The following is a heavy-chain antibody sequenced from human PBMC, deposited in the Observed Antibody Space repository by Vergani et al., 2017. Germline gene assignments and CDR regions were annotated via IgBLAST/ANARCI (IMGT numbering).Heavy chain of an antibody. CDR2: IYYSGST. V-gene: IGHV4-31*03. CDR3: ARDGSGRGGGLDY. D-gene: IGHD6-19*01. J-gene: IGHJ4*02. CDR1: GGSISSGGYY. Sequence: QVQLQESGPGLVKPSQTLSLTCTVSGGSISSGGYYWSWIRQHPGQGLEWIGYIYYSGSTYYNPSLKSRVTISVDTSKNPFSLKLSSGTAADTAVYYCARDGSGRGGGLDYWGQGTLVTVSS.